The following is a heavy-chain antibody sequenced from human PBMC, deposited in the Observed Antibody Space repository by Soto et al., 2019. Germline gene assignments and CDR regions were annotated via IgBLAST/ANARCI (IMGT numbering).Heavy chain of an antibody. CDR2: IWYDGSNK. D-gene: IGHD3-22*01. CDR3: ARTYYYDSSGYYPFDY. J-gene: IGHJ4*02. V-gene: IGHV3-33*01. CDR1: GFTFSSYG. Sequence: QVQLVESGGGVVQPGRSLRLSCAASGFTFSSYGMHWVRQAPGKGLEWVAVIWYDGSNKYYADSVKGRFTISRDNSKNTLYLQMNSLRAEDTAVYYCARTYYYDSSGYYPFDYWGQGTLVTVS.